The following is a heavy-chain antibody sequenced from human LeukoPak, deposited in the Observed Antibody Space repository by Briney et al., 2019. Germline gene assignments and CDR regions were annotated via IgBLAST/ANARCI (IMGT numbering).Heavy chain of an antibody. D-gene: IGHD3-10*01. V-gene: IGHV3-30-3*01. J-gene: IGHJ3*02. CDR1: GFTFSSYA. Sequence: PGGSLRLSCAASGFTFSSYAMHWVRQAPGKGLEWVAVISYDGSNKYYADSVKGRFTISRDNSKNTLYLQMNSLRAEDTAVYYCARDRYGSGNVDIWGQGTMVAVSS. CDR2: ISYDGSNK. CDR3: ARDRYGSGNVDI.